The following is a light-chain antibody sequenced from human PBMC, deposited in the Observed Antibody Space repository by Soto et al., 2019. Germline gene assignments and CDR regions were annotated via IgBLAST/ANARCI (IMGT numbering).Light chain of an antibody. CDR2: LGS. CDR1: QSLLHSNGYDY. CDR3: LQYYTDPHA. V-gene: IGKV2-28*01. Sequence: DIVMTQSPLSLPVTPGEPASISCRSSQSLLHSNGYDYLDWYVQKPGQSPQLLIDLGSNRASGVPDRFSGSGSGTDFTLTISSLQAEDVAVYYCLQYYTDPHAFGQGTKVDIK. J-gene: IGKJ1*01.